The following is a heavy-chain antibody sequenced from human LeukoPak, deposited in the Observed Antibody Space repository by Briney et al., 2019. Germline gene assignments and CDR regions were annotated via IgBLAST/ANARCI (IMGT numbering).Heavy chain of an antibody. V-gene: IGHV3-30*02. CDR3: ARGYTLGRYFDWSSPFDY. D-gene: IGHD3-9*01. CDR2: IRYDGSNK. CDR1: GFTFSSYG. J-gene: IGHJ4*02. Sequence: PGGSLRLSCAASGFTFSSYGMHWVRQAPGKGLEWVAFIRYDGSNKYYADSVKGRFTISRDNSKNTLYLQMNSLRAEDTAVYYCARGYTLGRYFDWSSPFDYWGQGTLVTVSS.